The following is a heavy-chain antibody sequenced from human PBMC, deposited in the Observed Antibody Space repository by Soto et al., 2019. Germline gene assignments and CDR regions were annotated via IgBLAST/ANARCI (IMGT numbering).Heavy chain of an antibody. J-gene: IGHJ6*02. CDR3: ARHGGYCSSTSCYEVFYYYYGMDV. Sequence: GESLKISCKGSGYSFTSYWIGWVRQMPGKGLEWMGIIYPGDSDTRYSPSFQGQVTISADKSISTAYLQWSSLKASDTAMYYCARHGGYCSSTSCYEVFYYYYGMDVWGQGTTVTVSS. CDR2: IYPGDSDT. CDR1: GYSFTSYW. D-gene: IGHD2-2*01. V-gene: IGHV5-51*01.